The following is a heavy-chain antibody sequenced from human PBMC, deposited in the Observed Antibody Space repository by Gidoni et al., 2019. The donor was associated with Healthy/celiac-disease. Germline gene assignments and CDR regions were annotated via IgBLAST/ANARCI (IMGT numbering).Heavy chain of an antibody. D-gene: IGHD6-13*01. Sequence: QVQLVESGGGVVQPGRSLRLSCAASGFTFSSYGMHWVRQAPGKGLEWVAVISYDGSNKYYADSVKGRFTISRDNSKNTLYLQMNSLRAEDTAVYYCAKDPLSSSWSYYFDYWGQGTLVTVSS. J-gene: IGHJ4*02. CDR1: GFTFSSYG. V-gene: IGHV3-30*18. CDR2: ISYDGSNK. CDR3: AKDPLSSSWSYYFDY.